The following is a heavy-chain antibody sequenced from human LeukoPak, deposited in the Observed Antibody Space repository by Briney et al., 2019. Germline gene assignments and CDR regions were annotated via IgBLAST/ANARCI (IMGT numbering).Heavy chain of an antibody. CDR2: IRYDGSNK. Sequence: GESLRLSCAASGFTFSSYGMHWVRQAPGKGLEWVAFIRYDGSNKYYADSVKGRFTISRDNSTNTLYMQMNSLRAEDTAVYYCAKDRGYSYGYYYYYYMDVWGKGTTVTISS. CDR3: AKDRGYSYGYYYYYYMDV. CDR1: GFTFSSYG. J-gene: IGHJ6*03. D-gene: IGHD5-18*01. V-gene: IGHV3-30*02.